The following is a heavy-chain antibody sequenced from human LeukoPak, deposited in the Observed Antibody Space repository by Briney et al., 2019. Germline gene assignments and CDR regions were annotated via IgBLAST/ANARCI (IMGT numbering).Heavy chain of an antibody. CDR1: GFTFSSYS. J-gene: IGHJ4*02. CDR2: ISSSSSYI. D-gene: IGHD1-26*01. CDR3: ARPTYSGSYSFDY. Sequence: GGSLRLSCAASGFTFSSYSMNWVRQAPGKGLEWVSSISSSSSYIYYADSVKGRFTISRDNAKNSLYLQMNSLRAEDTAVYYCARPTYSGSYSFDYWGQGTLVTVSS. V-gene: IGHV3-21*01.